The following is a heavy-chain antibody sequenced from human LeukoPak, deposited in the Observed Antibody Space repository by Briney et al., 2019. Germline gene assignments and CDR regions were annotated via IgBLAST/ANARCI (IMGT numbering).Heavy chain of an antibody. CDR2: INSDGSST. D-gene: IGHD1-26*01. CDR1: GFTFSSYW. J-gene: IGHJ3*02. Sequence: PGGSLRLSCAASGFTFSSYWMHWVRQAPGKGLVWVSRINSDGSSTSYADSVKGRFTISRDNAKNTLYLQMNSVRAEDTAVYYCARVGGGSHYAFDIWGQGTMVTVSS. V-gene: IGHV3-74*01. CDR3: ARVGGGSHYAFDI.